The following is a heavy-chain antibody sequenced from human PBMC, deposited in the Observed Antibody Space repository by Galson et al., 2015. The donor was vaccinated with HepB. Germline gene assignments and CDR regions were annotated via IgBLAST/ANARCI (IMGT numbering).Heavy chain of an antibody. CDR2: INSDGSST. CDR1: GFTFSNYE. CDR3: ARLERSYSYYFDY. J-gene: IGHJ4*02. V-gene: IGHV3-74*01. Sequence: SLRLSCAASGFTFSNYEMHWVRQAPGKGLVWVSRINSDGSSTTYAESVKGRFTISRDNAKNTVYVQMNSLRAEDTAVYYCARLERSYSYYFDYWGQGTLVTVSS. D-gene: IGHD3-10*01.